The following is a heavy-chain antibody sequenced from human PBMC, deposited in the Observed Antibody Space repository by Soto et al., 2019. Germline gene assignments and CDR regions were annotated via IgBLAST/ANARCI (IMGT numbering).Heavy chain of an antibody. CDR2: IYYSGST. J-gene: IGHJ4*02. CDR3: ERANGDYYSTDFDY. V-gene: IGHV4-59*01. CDR1: GGSISSYY. Sequence: SETLSLTCTVSGGSISSYYWSWIRQPPGKGLEWIGYIYYSGSTNYNPSLKSRVTISVDTSKNQFSLKLSSVTAADTAVYYCERANGDYYSTDFDYWGKGTLLTDAS. D-gene: IGHD4-17*01.